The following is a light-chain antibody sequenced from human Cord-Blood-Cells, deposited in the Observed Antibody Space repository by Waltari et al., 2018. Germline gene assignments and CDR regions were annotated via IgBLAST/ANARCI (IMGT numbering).Light chain of an antibody. Sequence: SSELTQDPAVSVALGQTVRITCQGDSHRSYYASWYQQKPGQDPLLVIYCKKHRPPGVPDRFSGSISGNTASLTITGAQAEDEADYYCNSRDSSGKRVFGGGTKLTVL. CDR2: CKK. V-gene: IGLV3-19*01. J-gene: IGLJ2*01. CDR1: SHRSYY. CDR3: NSRDSSGKRV.